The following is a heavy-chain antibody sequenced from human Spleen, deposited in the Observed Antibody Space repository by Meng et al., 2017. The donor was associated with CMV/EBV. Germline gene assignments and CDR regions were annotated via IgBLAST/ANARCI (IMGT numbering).Heavy chain of an antibody. CDR3: ARVRRWSDYLSYYYYGMDV. CDR1: GFTLSNYW. J-gene: IGHJ6*02. CDR2: IRQDGSEK. V-gene: IGHV3-7*01. Sequence: GESLKISCAASGFTLSNYWMSWVRQAPGKGLEWVANIRQDGSEKYHADSVKGRFTISRDNAMNSLYLQINSLRAEDTAMYYCARVRRWSDYLSYYYYGMDVWGQGTTVTVSS. D-gene: IGHD3-3*01.